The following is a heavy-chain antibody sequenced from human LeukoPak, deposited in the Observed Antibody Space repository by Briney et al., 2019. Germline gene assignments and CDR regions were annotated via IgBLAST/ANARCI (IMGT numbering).Heavy chain of an antibody. D-gene: IGHD3-22*01. Sequence: ASVKVSCKASGYTFSSYVITWVRQVPGQGLEWMGWISSYNTDTKYAQRLQGRVTMTKDTSTSTVYMELRSLKSDDTAVYYCARDSYYYDSSGYYPNWYFDLWGRGTLATVSS. CDR3: ARDSYYYDSSGYYPNWYFDL. J-gene: IGHJ2*01. V-gene: IGHV1-18*01. CDR2: ISSYNTDT. CDR1: GYTFSSYV.